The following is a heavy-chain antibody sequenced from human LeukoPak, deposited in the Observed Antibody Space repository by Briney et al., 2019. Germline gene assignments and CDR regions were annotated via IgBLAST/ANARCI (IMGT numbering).Heavy chain of an antibody. D-gene: IGHD2-15*01. Sequence: SETLSLTCTVSGGSISSSSYYWSWIRQPPGKGLEWIGYIYYSGSTNYNPSLKSRVTISVDTSKNQFSLKLSSVTAADTAVYYCARPYCSGGSCYLDYWGQGTLVTVSS. J-gene: IGHJ4*02. CDR1: GGSISSSSYY. CDR2: IYYSGST. CDR3: ARPYCSGGSCYLDY. V-gene: IGHV4-61*05.